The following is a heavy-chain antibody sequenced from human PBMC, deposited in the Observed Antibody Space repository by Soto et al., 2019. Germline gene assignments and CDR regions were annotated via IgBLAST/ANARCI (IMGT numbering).Heavy chain of an antibody. V-gene: IGHV5-10-1*01. CDR2: IDPSDSYT. CDR3: ARLDDILSVHYYYGMDV. CDR1: GYSFTSYW. J-gene: IGHJ6*02. D-gene: IGHD3-9*01. Sequence: PGESLKISCKGSGYSFTSYWISWVRQMPGKGLEWMGRIDPSDSYTNYSPSFQGHVTISADKSISTAYLQWSSLKASDTAMYYCARLDDILSVHYYYGMDVWGQGTTVTVSS.